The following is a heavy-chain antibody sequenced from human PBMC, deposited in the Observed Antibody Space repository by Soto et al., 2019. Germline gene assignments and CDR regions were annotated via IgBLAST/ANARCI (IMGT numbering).Heavy chain of an antibody. Sequence: GGSLRLSCAAAGFTFSNAWMSWVRQAPGKGLEWVGRIKSKTDGGTTDYAAPVKGRFTISRDDSKNTLYLQMNSLKTEDTAVYYCTTDLGYYDSSGYSPGAFDIWGQGTMVTVSS. CDR3: TTDLGYYDSSGYSPGAFDI. D-gene: IGHD3-22*01. V-gene: IGHV3-15*01. J-gene: IGHJ3*02. CDR2: IKSKTDGGTT. CDR1: GFTFSNAW.